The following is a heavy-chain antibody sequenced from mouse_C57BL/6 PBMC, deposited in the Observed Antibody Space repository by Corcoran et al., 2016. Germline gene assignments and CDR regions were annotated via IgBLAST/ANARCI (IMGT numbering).Heavy chain of an antibody. CDR3: ARGVPYAMDY. CDR1: GYTFTNYG. CDR2: INTYSGVP. V-gene: IGHV9-3*01. Sequence: QIQLVQYGPELKKPGETVKISCTASGYTFTNYGMSWVKQAPGKGLKWMGWINTYSGVPTYADDFKGRFAFSLETSASTAYLQINNLKNEDTATYFCARGVPYAMDYWGQGTSVTVSS. J-gene: IGHJ4*01.